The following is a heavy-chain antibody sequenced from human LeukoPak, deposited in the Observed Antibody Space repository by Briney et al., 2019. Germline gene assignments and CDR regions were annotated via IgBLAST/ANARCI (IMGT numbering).Heavy chain of an antibody. CDR2: IIPIFGTA. Sequence: SVKVSXKASGGTFSSYAISWVRQAPGQGLEWMGRIIPIFGTANYAQKFQGRATITTDESTSTAYMELSSLRSEDTAVYYCARMLEYSGSTGDSNWGQGTLVTVSS. CDR3: ARMLEYSGSTGDSN. J-gene: IGHJ4*02. D-gene: IGHD1-26*01. V-gene: IGHV1-69*05. CDR1: GGTFSSYA.